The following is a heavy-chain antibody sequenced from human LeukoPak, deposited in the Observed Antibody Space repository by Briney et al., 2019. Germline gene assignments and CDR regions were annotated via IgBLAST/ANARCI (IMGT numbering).Heavy chain of an antibody. D-gene: IGHD2-21*02. CDR3: TTVGILVVVVTAITSDN. J-gene: IGHJ4*02. V-gene: IGHV3-15*01. CDR2: IKSKNDGEAT. CDR1: GIPFSKAR. Sequence: AGSLRLSCSASGIPFSKARMSWVRQAPGKGLKWVGRIKSKNDGEATDYAAPVKSRFTISRDDSKNTLYLQMNSLKTEDTAVYYCTTVGILVVVVTAITSDNWGQGTLVTVAS.